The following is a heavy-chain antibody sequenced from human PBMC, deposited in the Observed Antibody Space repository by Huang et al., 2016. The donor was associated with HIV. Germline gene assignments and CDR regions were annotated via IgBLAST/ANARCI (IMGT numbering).Heavy chain of an antibody. V-gene: IGHV3-30-3*01. J-gene: IGHJ6*03. D-gene: IGHD5-12*01. Sequence: QVQLVESGGGVVQPGRSLRLSCAASSFTFSNYAMHWVRQAPGEGVEWVAVKSYDGSNKYYADSVKGRFTISRDKSKNTLYLQINSLRAEDTAVYYCARDLWLRDLYYYYYMDVWGKGTTVTVSS. CDR1: SFTFSNYA. CDR3: ARDLWLRDLYYYYYMDV. CDR2: KSYDGSNK.